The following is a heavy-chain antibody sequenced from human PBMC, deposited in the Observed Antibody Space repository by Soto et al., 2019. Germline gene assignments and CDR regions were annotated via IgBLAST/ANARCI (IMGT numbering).Heavy chain of an antibody. CDR3: AKDEGTYYYDSSGYYCFDY. CDR1: GFTFSSYA. D-gene: IGHD3-22*01. CDR2: ISGSGGST. J-gene: IGHJ4*02. Sequence: EVQLLESGGGLVQPGGSLRLSCAASGFTFSSYAMSWVRQAPGKGLEWVSAISGSGGSTYYADSVKGRFTISRDNSKNTLYLQMNSLRAEDTAVDYCAKDEGTYYYDSSGYYCFDYWGQGTLVTVSS. V-gene: IGHV3-23*01.